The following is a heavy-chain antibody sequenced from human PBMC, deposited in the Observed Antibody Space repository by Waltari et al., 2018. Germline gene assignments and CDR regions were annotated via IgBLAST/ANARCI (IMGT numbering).Heavy chain of an antibody. CDR1: GYSISSGYY. J-gene: IGHJ4*02. V-gene: IGHV4-38-2*01. D-gene: IGHD3-10*01. Sequence: QVQLQESGPGLVKPSETLSLTCAVSGYSISSGYYWGWIRQPPGKGLEWIGSIYPGGSTYHSPSLKSRVTIAVDTSMSQFSLKLNSVTAADTAVYYCARRGGRGSGSSVHYFDYWGQGTLVTVSS. CDR2: IYPGGST. CDR3: ARRGGRGSGSSVHYFDY.